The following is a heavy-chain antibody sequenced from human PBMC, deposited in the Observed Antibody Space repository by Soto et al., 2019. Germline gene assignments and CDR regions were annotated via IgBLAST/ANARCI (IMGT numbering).Heavy chain of an antibody. V-gene: IGHV3-33*01. CDR1: GFTFSSYG. CDR3: VRDQGNYGWDGMDV. Sequence: QVQLVESGGGVVQPGRSLRLSCAASGFTFSSYGMHWVRRAPGKGLEWVAVIWYDGSKKYYADSVKGRFTISRDNAKNTLNLQMNSLRAEDTAVFYCVRDQGNYGWDGMDVWGQGTTVTVS. D-gene: IGHD3-10*01. CDR2: IWYDGSKK. J-gene: IGHJ6*02.